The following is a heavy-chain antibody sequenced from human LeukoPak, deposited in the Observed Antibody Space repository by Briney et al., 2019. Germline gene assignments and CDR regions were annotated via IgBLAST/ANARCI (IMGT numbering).Heavy chain of an antibody. CDR2: IWYGGTNE. Sequence: GGSLRLSCAASGFTFSSYGMHWVRQAPGKGLEWVAVIWYGGTNEYYADSVKGRFTISRDNSKNTLYLQMNSLRAEDTAVYYCAKDTSRITMVRGAPEPWGQGTLVTVSS. CDR1: GFTFSSYG. CDR3: AKDTSRITMVRGAPEP. J-gene: IGHJ5*02. V-gene: IGHV3-30*02. D-gene: IGHD3-10*01.